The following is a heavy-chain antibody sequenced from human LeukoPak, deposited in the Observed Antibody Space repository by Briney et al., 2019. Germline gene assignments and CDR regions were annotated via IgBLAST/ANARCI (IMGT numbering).Heavy chain of an antibody. CDR3: PRGGDGYYDFWGGYYAVDY. CDR1: GFTFSSYS. V-gene: IGHV3-21*01. Sequence: GGSLRLSCAASGFTFSSYSMNWVRQAPGRGLEGVSSISSSSSYIYYADSVKGRFTISRDNAKNSLYLQMNSLRAEDTAGCYCPRGGDGYYDFWGGYYAVDYWGQGTLVTVSS. J-gene: IGHJ4*02. D-gene: IGHD3-3*01. CDR2: ISSSSSYI.